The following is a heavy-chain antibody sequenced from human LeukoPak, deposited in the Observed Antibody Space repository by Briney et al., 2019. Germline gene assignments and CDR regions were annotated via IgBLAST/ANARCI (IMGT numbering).Heavy chain of an antibody. J-gene: IGHJ1*01. Sequence: SETPSLTCTVSGGSVGSYYWSWIRQPPGKGLEWIGYIYYSGSTNYNPSLKSRVTISVDTSKNQFSLKLSSVTAADTAVYYCAREGNDFSAPFQHWGQGTLVTVSS. CDR3: AREGNDFSAPFQH. CDR1: GGSVGSYY. V-gene: IGHV4-59*02. D-gene: IGHD3-3*01. CDR2: IYYSGST.